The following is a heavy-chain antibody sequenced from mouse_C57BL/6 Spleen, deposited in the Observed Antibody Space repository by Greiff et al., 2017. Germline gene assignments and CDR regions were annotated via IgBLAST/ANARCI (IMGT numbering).Heavy chain of an antibody. J-gene: IGHJ2*01. V-gene: IGHV1-69*01. CDR2: IDPSDSYT. CDR3: ARGGDD. CDR1: GYTFTSYW. Sequence: QVQLKQPGAELVMPGASVKLSCKASGYTFTSYWMHWVKQRPGQGLEWIGEIDPSDSYTNYNQKFKGKSTLTVDKSSSTAYMQLSSLTSEDSAVYYCARGGDDWGQGTTLTVSS.